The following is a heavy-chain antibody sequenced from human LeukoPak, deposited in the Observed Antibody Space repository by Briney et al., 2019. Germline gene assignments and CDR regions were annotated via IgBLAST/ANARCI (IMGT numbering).Heavy chain of an antibody. D-gene: IGHD3-10*01. CDR3: AKRLYGSGGYYQFDY. CDR2: VSAGGGST. CDR1: GFTFSGDA. Sequence: GGSLRLSCAASGFTFSGDAMTWVRQAPGKGLEWVSTVSAGGGSTYYADSVKGRFTISRDNPKNTLHLQMNSLRAEDTAVYYCAKRLYGSGGYYQFDYWGQGTLVTVSS. J-gene: IGHJ4*02. V-gene: IGHV3-23*01.